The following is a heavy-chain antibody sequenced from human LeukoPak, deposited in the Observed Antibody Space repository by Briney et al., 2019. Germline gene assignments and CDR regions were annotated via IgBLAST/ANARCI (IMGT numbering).Heavy chain of an antibody. V-gene: IGHV1-18*01. CDR1: GYTFTSYG. Sequence: ASVKVSCKASGYTFTSYGISWVRQAPGQGLEWMGWISAYNGNTNYAQKLQGRVTMTTDTSTSTAYMELRSLRSDDTAVYYCAREGIPDYYYYGMDVWGQGTTVTVSS. D-gene: IGHD2-21*01. CDR3: AREGIPDYYYYGMDV. CDR2: ISAYNGNT. J-gene: IGHJ6*02.